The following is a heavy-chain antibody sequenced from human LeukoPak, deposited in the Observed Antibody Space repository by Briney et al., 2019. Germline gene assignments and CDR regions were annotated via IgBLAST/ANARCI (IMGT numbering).Heavy chain of an antibody. D-gene: IGHD3-3*01. V-gene: IGHV3-20*04. CDR2: INWNGGST. CDR1: GFTFSSYS. J-gene: IGHJ6*03. CDR3: ARGNRGWSGYWAHPANYYYMDV. Sequence: PGGSLRLSCAASGFTFSSYSMNWVRQAPGKGLEWVSGINWNGGSTGYADSVKGRFTISRDNAKNSLYLQMNSLRAEDTALYYCARGNRGWSGYWAHPANYYYMDVWGKGTTVTVSS.